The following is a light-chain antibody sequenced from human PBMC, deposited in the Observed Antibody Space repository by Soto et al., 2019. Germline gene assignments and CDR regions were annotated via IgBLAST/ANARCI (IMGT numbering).Light chain of an antibody. Sequence: DIQMTQSPSSLSASVGDRVTITCRASQSISNYLNWYQQKPGKAPKLLIYEASRLQSGVPSRFSGSGSGTDFTLTIISLQPEDFATYYCQQSYSTPLYAFGQGTKLEIK. CDR3: QQSYSTPLYA. CDR2: EAS. CDR1: QSISNY. V-gene: IGKV1-39*01. J-gene: IGKJ2*01.